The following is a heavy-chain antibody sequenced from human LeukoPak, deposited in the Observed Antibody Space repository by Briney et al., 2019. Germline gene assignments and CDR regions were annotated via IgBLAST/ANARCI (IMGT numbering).Heavy chain of an antibody. CDR3: AKALGQWLKFAVDY. CDR1: GFTFSSYA. D-gene: IGHD6-19*01. J-gene: IGHJ4*02. Sequence: GGSLRLSCAASGFTFSSYAMSWVRQAPGEGLEWVSTITGTGSTTYYADSVKGRFTISRDNSKNTLYLQMSSLRVEDTAVYYCAKALGQWLKFAVDYWGQGTLVTVSS. CDR2: ITGTGSTT. V-gene: IGHV3-23*01.